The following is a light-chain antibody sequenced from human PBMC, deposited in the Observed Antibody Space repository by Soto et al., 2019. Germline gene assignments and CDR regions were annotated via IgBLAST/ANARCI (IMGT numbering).Light chain of an antibody. CDR1: QSVGNNY. Sequence: EIVLTQSPGTVSLSPGERATLSCRASQSVGNNYLTWYQQKPGQAPSLLIYGASNRATGIADRFSGSGSGTDFTLTISRLEPEDFAVYYCQQYDNSPLTFGGGTKVEIK. J-gene: IGKJ4*01. CDR3: QQYDNSPLT. V-gene: IGKV3-20*01. CDR2: GAS.